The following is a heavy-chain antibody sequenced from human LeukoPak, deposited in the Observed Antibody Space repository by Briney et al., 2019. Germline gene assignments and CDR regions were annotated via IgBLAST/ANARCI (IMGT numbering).Heavy chain of an antibody. CDR3: ARGRGGYPD. Sequence: SQTLSLTCAISGDSVSSDNAAWNWIRQSPSRGLEWLGRTYYRSKWYNDYVVTVKSRITINPDIFKNQFSLQLKSVTRDDTAVYYCARGRGGYPDWGQGTMVTVSS. CDR1: GDSVSSDNAA. J-gene: IGHJ3*01. V-gene: IGHV6-1*01. CDR2: TYYRSKWYN. D-gene: IGHD5-12*01.